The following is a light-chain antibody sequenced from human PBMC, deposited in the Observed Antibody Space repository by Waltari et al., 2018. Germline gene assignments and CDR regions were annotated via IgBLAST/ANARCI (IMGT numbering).Light chain of an antibody. Sequence: QTVVTQEPSLSVSPGGTVALTCGFTLGPLSKSNSPSWYQQTPGQAPRTLIYSTNSRSSGVSDRFFGSILGKKAALTITGAQADDEGDYYCVLYMGDGTCVFGGGTKLTVL. J-gene: IGLJ3*02. CDR3: VLYMGDGTCV. V-gene: IGLV8-61*01. CDR2: STN. CDR1: LGPLSKSNS.